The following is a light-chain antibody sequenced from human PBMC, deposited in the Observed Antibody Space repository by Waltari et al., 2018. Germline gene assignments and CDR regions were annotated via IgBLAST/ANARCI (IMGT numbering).Light chain of an antibody. Sequence: IVLTQSPATLSLSPGERATLSCRASQSVSSKLAWYQQKPGQAPRLLMYDASNRATGIPARFSGSGSGTDFTLTISSLEPEDFAVYYCHQRNNWPFTFGQGTKLEIK. CDR2: DAS. J-gene: IGKJ2*01. CDR3: HQRNNWPFT. CDR1: QSVSSK. V-gene: IGKV3-11*01.